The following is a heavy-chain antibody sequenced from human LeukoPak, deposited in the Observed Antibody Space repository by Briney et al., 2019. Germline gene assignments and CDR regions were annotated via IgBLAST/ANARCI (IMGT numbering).Heavy chain of an antibody. V-gene: IGHV1-2*02. J-gene: IGHJ6*03. Sequence: ASVKVSFKASGYTFTGYYMHWVRQAPGQGLEWMGWINPNSGGTNYAQKFQGRVTMTRDTSISTAYMELSRLRSDDTAVYYCARVSSGWYLGYYYYMDVWGKGTKVTVS. CDR3: ARVSSGWYLGYYYYMDV. D-gene: IGHD6-19*01. CDR2: INPNSGGT. CDR1: GYTFTGYY.